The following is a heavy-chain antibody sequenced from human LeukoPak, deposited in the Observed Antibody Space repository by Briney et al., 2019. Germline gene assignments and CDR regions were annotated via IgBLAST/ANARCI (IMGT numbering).Heavy chain of an antibody. CDR3: ARGLPIVVVVAATD. V-gene: IGHV3-48*04. CDR2: ISSSSSTI. CDR1: GFTFSSYS. J-gene: IGHJ4*02. Sequence: GGSLRLSCAASGFTFSSYSMNWVRQAPGKGLEWVSYISSSSSTIYYADSVKGRFTISRDNAKNSLYLQMNSLRAEDTAVYYCARGLPIVVVVAATDWGQGTLVTASS. D-gene: IGHD2-15*01.